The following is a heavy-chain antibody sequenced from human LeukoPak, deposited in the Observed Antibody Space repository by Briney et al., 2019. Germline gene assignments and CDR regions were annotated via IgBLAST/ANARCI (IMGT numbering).Heavy chain of an antibody. V-gene: IGHV3-74*01. Sequence: GGSLRLSCAASGFTFSNYWMHWVRQPPGKGLVWASRINIDGSSTNYADSVKGRFTVSRDNAKNTLFLQMNGLRVDDTATYYCVREYTTSSRRYFDYWGQGDLVTVSA. CDR2: INIDGSST. D-gene: IGHD6-6*01. CDR1: GFTFSNYW. CDR3: VREYTTSSRRYFDY. J-gene: IGHJ4*02.